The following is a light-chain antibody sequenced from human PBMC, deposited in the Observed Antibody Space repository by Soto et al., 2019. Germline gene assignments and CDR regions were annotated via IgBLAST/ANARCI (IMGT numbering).Light chain of an antibody. V-gene: IGKV1-39*01. J-gene: IGKJ1*01. CDR2: AAS. Sequence: DFQMTQSPSSLSASVGDRVTITCRASQSISSYLNWYQQKPGKAPKLLIYAASSLQSGVPSRFNGSGSGTDFTLTIRSLQPEDFATYYCQQSYSTRWTFGQGTKVEIK. CDR1: QSISSY. CDR3: QQSYSTRWT.